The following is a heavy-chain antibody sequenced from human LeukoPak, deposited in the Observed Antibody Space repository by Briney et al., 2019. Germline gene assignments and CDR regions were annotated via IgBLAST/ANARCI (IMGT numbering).Heavy chain of an antibody. CDR3: ARDVGYDSSGYYHSY. V-gene: IGHV4-4*07. J-gene: IGHJ4*02. CDR2: IYTSGST. D-gene: IGHD3-22*01. Sequence: PSETLSLTCTVSGGSISICYWSWIRQPAGKGLEWIGRIYTSGSTNYNPSLKSRVTMSVDTSKNQFSLKLSSVTAADTAVYYCARDVGYDSSGYYHSYWGQGTLVTVSS. CDR1: GGSISICY.